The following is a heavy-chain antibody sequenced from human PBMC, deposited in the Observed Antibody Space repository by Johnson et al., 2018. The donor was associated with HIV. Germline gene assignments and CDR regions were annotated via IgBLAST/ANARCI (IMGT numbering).Heavy chain of an antibody. D-gene: IGHD3-22*01. V-gene: IGHV3-30*18. J-gene: IGHJ3*02. CDR3: AKDSPREFRLLMTAFDI. CDR1: GFTFSSYG. CDR2: ISYDGSNK. Sequence: VQLVESGGGVVQPGRSLRLSCAASGFTFSSYGMHWVRQVPGKGLEWVAVISYDGSNKYYADSVKGRFTLSRDNSKNTLYLQMNSLRAEDQAVYYCAKDSPREFRLLMTAFDIWGQGAMVTVSS.